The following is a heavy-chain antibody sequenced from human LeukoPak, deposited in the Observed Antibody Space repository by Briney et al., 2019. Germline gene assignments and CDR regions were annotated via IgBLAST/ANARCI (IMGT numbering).Heavy chain of an antibody. CDR3: VRGPSDSSLPGP. Sequence: NPGGSLRLSCAASGFTFSDFYMSWIRQTPGKGLECVSFIGDRGTPIYYGDSVKGRFTISRDNAKNSLYLQMNSLRVDDTAVYYCVRGPSDSSLPGPWGQGTLVTVSS. J-gene: IGHJ5*02. V-gene: IGHV3-11*01. CDR1: GFTFSDFY. D-gene: IGHD2-15*01. CDR2: IGDRGTPI.